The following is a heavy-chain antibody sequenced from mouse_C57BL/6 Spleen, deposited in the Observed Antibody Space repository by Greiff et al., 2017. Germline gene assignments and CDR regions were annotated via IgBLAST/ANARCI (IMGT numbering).Heavy chain of an antibody. CDR2: IDPENGDT. V-gene: IGHV14-4*01. CDR1: GFNIKDDY. CDR3: TTGRYFDV. J-gene: IGHJ1*03. Sequence: VQLQQSGAELVRPGASVKLSCTASGFNIKDDYMHWVKQRPEQGLEWIGWIDPENGDTEYASKFQGKATITADTSSNTAYLQLSSLTSEDTAVYYCTTGRYFDVWGTGTTGTVSS.